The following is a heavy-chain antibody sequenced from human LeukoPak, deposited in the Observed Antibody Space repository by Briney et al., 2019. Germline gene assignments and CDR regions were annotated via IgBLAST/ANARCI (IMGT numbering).Heavy chain of an antibody. Sequence: GGSLRLSCAASGFIFSSHTMHWVRQAPGKGLEWVALISKDGTNDYYADSVKGRFTISRDNSKNTLYLQMNSLISEDTAAYYCARSTLGTMTRLGDYWGQGTLVTVSS. V-gene: IGHV3-30-3*01. CDR3: ARSTLGTMTRLGDY. CDR1: GFIFSSHT. D-gene: IGHD1-1*01. J-gene: IGHJ4*02. CDR2: ISKDGTND.